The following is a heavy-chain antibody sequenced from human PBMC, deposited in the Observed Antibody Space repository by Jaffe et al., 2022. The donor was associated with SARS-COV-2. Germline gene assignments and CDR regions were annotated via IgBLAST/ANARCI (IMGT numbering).Heavy chain of an antibody. V-gene: IGHV3-48*01. CDR2: ISSSSSTI. D-gene: IGHD3-9*01. J-gene: IGHJ4*02. CDR3: ARVPIRYFDWLYFDY. CDR1: GFTFSSYS. Sequence: EVQLVESGGGLVQPGGSLRLSCAASGFTFSSYSMNWVRQAPGKGLEWVSYISSSSSTIYYADSVKGRFTISRDNAKNSLYLQMNSLRAEDTAVYYCARVPIRYFDWLYFDYWGQGTLVTVSS.